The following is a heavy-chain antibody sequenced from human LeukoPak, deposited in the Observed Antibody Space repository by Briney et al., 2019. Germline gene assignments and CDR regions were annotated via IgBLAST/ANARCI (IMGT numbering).Heavy chain of an antibody. D-gene: IGHD3/OR15-3a*01. CDR2: IRYDESNK. J-gene: IGHJ6*02. V-gene: IGHV3-30*02. Sequence: GGSLRLSCAGSGCVFSKYGMHWVRQAPGKGLEWVAFIRYDESNKYYADSVKGRFTISRDNSKNTLYLHMNILRPEDTAVYYSVLDCLLKCDVWGPGTTVTVSS. CDR3: VLDCLLKCDV. CDR1: GCVFSKYG.